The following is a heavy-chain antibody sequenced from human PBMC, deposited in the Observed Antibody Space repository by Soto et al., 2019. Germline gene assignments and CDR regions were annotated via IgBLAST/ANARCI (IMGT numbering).Heavy chain of an antibody. Sequence: PGGSLRLSCSASGFTFSIYAMHWVRQAPGKELEYVSSISINGGSTHYADSVKGRFTISRDNSKNTQYLQMSSLRAGDTAVYYCARLSMGGHYYDSSGVYYFDYWGQGTLVTVSS. D-gene: IGHD3-22*01. CDR3: ARLSMGGHYYDSSGVYYFDY. CDR1: GFTFSIYA. CDR2: ISINGGST. J-gene: IGHJ4*02. V-gene: IGHV3-64D*06.